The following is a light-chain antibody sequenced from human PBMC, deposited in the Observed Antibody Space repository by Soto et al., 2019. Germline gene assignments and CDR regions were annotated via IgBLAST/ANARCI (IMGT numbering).Light chain of an antibody. V-gene: IGLV2-14*01. CDR2: EVS. CDR3: SSYTSRSTVV. Sequence: QSVLTQPASVSGSPGQSITISCTGTRSDVGGYNYVSWYQQHPGKAPKLMIYEVSNRPSGVSNRFSGSKSGNTASLTISGLQAEDEADYYCSSYTSRSTVVFGGGTKRTVL. J-gene: IGLJ2*01. CDR1: RSDVGGYNY.